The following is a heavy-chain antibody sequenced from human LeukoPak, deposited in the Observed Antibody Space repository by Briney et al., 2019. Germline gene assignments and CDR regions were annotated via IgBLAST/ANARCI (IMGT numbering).Heavy chain of an antibody. CDR2: ISSSSSYI. V-gene: IGHV3-21*01. CDR1: GFTFSSYS. J-gene: IGHJ4*02. D-gene: IGHD6-13*01. Sequence: GGSLRLSCAASGFTFSSYSMNWVRQAPGKGLEWVSSISSSSSYIYYADSVKGRFTISRDNAKNSLYLQMNSLRAEDTAVYYCARDPGGIAVAGTNFDYWGQGTLVTVSS. CDR3: ARDPGGIAVAGTNFDY.